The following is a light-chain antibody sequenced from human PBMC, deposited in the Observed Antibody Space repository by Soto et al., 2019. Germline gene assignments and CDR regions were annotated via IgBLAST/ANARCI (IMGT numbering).Light chain of an antibody. Sequence: EIVLTQSPATLSLSPGERATLSCRASQSVSSSLAWYQQKPGQAPRLLIYDASSRATGIPARFSGSGSGTDFTLTISSLEPEDFAVYYCQQRSIWPLTFGGGTKVDIK. CDR2: DAS. CDR3: QQRSIWPLT. J-gene: IGKJ4*01. V-gene: IGKV3-11*01. CDR1: QSVSSS.